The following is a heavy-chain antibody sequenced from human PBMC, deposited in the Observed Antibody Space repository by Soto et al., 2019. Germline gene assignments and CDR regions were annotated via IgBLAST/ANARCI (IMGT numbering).Heavy chain of an antibody. J-gene: IGHJ4*02. CDR1: GGTFSSYA. D-gene: IGHD3-22*01. CDR3: ARGRDYYDSSGHYSSYYFDY. Sequence: SVKVSCKASGGTFSSYAISWVRQAPGQGLEWMGGIIPIFGTANYAQKFQGRVTITADESTSTAYMELSSLRSEDTAVYYCARGRDYYDSSGHYSSYYFDYWGQGTLVTVSS. CDR2: IIPIFGTA. V-gene: IGHV1-69*13.